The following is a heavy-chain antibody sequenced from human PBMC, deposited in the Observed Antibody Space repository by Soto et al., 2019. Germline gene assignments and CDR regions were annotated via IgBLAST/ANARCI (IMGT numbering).Heavy chain of an antibody. CDR1: GFIFSDYS. V-gene: IGHV3-74*01. CDR2: IITDGSRT. D-gene: IGHD2-21*01. Sequence: EVQLVESGGGLVQPGGSLRLSCAASGFIFSDYSMHWVRQAPGMGLVSVSRIITDGSRTTYADFVKGRFTISRDNAENTLYLQMNSLGADDTAVYYCVREDAYHFDPWGQGTLVTVSS. J-gene: IGHJ5*02. CDR3: VREDAYHFDP.